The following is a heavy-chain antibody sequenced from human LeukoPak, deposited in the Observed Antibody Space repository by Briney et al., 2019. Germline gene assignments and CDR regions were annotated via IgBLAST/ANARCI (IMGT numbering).Heavy chain of an antibody. V-gene: IGHV4-59*01. CDR1: GGSISSYY. J-gene: IGHJ4*02. Sequence: PSETLSLTCTVSGGSISSYYWSWIRQPPGKGLEWTGYIYYSGSTNYNPSLKSRVTISVDTSKNQFSLKLSSVTAADTAVYYCARNAGDYVWGSYAIPYYFDYWGQGTLVTVSS. CDR3: ARNAGDYVWGSYAIPYYFDY. CDR2: IYYSGST. D-gene: IGHD3-16*01.